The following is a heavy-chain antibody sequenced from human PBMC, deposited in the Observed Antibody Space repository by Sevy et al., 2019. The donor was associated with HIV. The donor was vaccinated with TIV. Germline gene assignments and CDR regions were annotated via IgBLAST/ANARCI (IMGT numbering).Heavy chain of an antibody. CDR1: GFTFSNYG. CDR2: IWCDGGNK. CDR3: ARDPVLKVTTYYYYYMDV. Sequence: GGSLRLSCAASGFTFSNYGMHWVRQAPGKGLEWVAVIWCDGGNKYYADSVKGRFTISRDNSKNTLYLQINSLRAEDTAVYYCARDPVLKVTTYYYYYMDVWGKGTTVTVSS. V-gene: IGHV3-33*01. D-gene: IGHD4-4*01. J-gene: IGHJ6*03.